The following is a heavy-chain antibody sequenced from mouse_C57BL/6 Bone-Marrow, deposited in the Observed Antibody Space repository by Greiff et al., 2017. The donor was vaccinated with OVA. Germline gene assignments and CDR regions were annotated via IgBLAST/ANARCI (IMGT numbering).Heavy chain of an antibody. V-gene: IGHV5-6*01. Sequence: EVHLVESGGDLVKPGGSLKLSCAASGFTFSSYGMSWVRQTPDKRLEWVATISSGGSYTYYPDSVKGRFTISRDNAKNNLYLQMSSLKSEDTAMYYCARHFYYCGSSPYWYFDVWGTGTTVTVSS. D-gene: IGHD1-1*01. CDR3: ARHFYYCGSSPYWYFDV. CDR2: ISSGGSYT. CDR1: GFTFSSYG. J-gene: IGHJ1*03.